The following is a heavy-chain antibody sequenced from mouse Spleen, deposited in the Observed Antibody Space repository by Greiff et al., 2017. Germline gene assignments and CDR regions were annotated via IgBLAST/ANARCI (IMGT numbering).Heavy chain of an antibody. Sequence: EVKLMESGGGLVQPGGSLRLSCATSGFTFTDYYMSWVRQPPGKALEWLGFIRNKANGYTTEYSASVKGRFTISRDNSQSILYLQMNTLRAEDSATYYCARDIFFDYWGQGTTLTVSS. CDR3: ARDIFFDY. J-gene: IGHJ2*01. V-gene: IGHV7-3*02. CDR1: GFTFTDYY. CDR2: IRNKANGYTT.